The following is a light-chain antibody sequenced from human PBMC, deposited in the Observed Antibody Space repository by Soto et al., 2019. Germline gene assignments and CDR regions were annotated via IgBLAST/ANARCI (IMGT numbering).Light chain of an antibody. V-gene: IGKV3-15*01. J-gene: IGKJ4*01. Sequence: IVLTQSPGTLSLSPGERATLSCRASQSVSSDLAWYQHKPGQAPRLLIYGASTRATGIPAGFSGSGSVTEFTLTISSLQPEDFAVYYCQRYNDWLALSFGGGTKVDIK. CDR2: GAS. CDR3: QRYNDWLALS. CDR1: QSVSSD.